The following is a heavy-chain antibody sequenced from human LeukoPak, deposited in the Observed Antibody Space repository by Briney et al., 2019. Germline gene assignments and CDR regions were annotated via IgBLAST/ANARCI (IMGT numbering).Heavy chain of an antibody. CDR3: ARDFDQPSGN. CDR2: INSDGAST. CDR1: GFTFSIYW. Sequence: GGSLRLSCAASGFTFSIYWMHWVRQAPGKGLVWVSRINSDGASTGYADSVRGRFTISRDNAEDTLYLQMNSLGAEDTAVYYCARDFDQPSGNWGQGTLVTVSS. D-gene: IGHD3-9*01. V-gene: IGHV3-74*01. J-gene: IGHJ4*02.